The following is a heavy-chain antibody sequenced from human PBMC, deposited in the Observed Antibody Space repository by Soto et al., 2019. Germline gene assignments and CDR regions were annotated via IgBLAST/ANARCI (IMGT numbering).Heavy chain of an antibody. Sequence: QLLESGGGLVQPGGSLRVHCVASGFTFGDYAMSWVRQAPGKGLEWVASIGGGGTDTYYAASVKGRFTISRDNSKSTLYLQMNNLGVEEPAVYYCAKDAVSYNGEWDWFDTWGQGTLVTVSS. CDR3: AKDAVSYNGEWDWFDT. CDR2: IGGGGTDT. J-gene: IGHJ5*02. D-gene: IGHD3-10*01. CDR1: GFTFGDYA. V-gene: IGHV3-23*01.